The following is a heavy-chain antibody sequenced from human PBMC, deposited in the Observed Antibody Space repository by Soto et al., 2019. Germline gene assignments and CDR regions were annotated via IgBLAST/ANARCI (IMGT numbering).Heavy chain of an antibody. V-gene: IGHV1-18*01. Sequence: ASXTGSWQASGYTFTSYGISWLREAPGQGLEWMGWISAYNGNTNYAQKLQGRVTMTTDTSTSTAYMELRSLRSDDTAVYYCARAVRYFDWLLPGVADFDYWGQGTLVTVSS. CDR1: GYTFTSYG. CDR3: ARAVRYFDWLLPGVADFDY. J-gene: IGHJ4*02. CDR2: ISAYNGNT. D-gene: IGHD3-9*01.